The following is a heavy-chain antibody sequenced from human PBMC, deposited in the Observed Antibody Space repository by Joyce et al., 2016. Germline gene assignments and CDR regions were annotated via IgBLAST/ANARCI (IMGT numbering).Heavy chain of an antibody. D-gene: IGHD3-10*01. CDR2: LYSSETT. V-gene: IGHV4-61*01. CDR1: GDSFSDTSYY. Sequence: HLQESGPGLVKPSETLSLTCTISGDSFSDTSYYWSWIRQPPGKGLGWLGFLYSSETTHYNPSLGGRLSISAAAAKEQFSLRVTSVTSADTAVYYCATALPSRVGGFQFFGLDVWGQGTTVIVS. CDR3: ATALPSRVGGFQFFGLDV. J-gene: IGHJ6*02.